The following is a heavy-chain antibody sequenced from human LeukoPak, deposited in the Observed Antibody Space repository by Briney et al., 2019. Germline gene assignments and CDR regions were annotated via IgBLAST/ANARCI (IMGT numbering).Heavy chain of an antibody. CDR1: GSTFSSYE. Sequence: GGSLRLSCAASGSTFSSYEMNWVRQAPGKGLEWVSYISSSGSTIYYADSVKGRFTISRDNAKNSLYLQMNSLRAEDTAVYYCARSRGSGSYSDYGGQGTLVTVSS. D-gene: IGHD3-10*01. J-gene: IGHJ4*02. CDR2: ISSSGSTI. V-gene: IGHV3-48*03. CDR3: ARSRGSGSYSDY.